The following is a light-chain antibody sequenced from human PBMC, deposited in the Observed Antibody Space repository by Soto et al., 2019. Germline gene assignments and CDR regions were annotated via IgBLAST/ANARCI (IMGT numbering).Light chain of an antibody. CDR1: SSDVGGYNY. J-gene: IGLJ1*01. Sequence: QSVLTQPRSVSGSPGQSVTISCTGTSSDVGGYNYVSWYQQYPGKAPKVMIYAVTKRPSGVPDRISGSKSGNTASLTISGLQAEDGADYYCCSYAGSYTHYVFGTGTKVTV. CDR2: AVT. V-gene: IGLV2-11*01. CDR3: CSYAGSYTHYV.